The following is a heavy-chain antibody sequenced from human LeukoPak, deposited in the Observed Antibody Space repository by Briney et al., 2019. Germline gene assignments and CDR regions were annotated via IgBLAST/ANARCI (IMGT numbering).Heavy chain of an antibody. CDR3: ARGGGYCSSTSCYHGGLNYYYYYGMDV. Sequence: SETLSLTCTVSGGSISSYYWSWIRQPAGKGLEWIGRIYTSGSTNYNPSLKSRVTMSVDTSKNQFSLKLSSVTAADTAVYYCARGGGYCSSTSCYHGGLNYYYYYGMDVWGQGTTVTVSS. V-gene: IGHV4-4*07. CDR2: IYTSGST. D-gene: IGHD2-2*01. J-gene: IGHJ6*02. CDR1: GGSISSYY.